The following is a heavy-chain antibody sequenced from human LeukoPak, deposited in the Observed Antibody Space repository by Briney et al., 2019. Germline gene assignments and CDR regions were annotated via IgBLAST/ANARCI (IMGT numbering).Heavy chain of an antibody. Sequence: PGGSLRLSCAASGFTFSSSWMHWVRQSPGKGLVWVSRLNDDGSTTTYADSVEGRFTISRDNAKNTLYLQMNSLRAEDTAVYYCARALGSPLDFWGQGTLVTASS. D-gene: IGHD1-26*01. CDR1: GFTFSSSW. V-gene: IGHV3-74*01. CDR3: ARALGSPLDF. CDR2: LNDDGSTT. J-gene: IGHJ4*02.